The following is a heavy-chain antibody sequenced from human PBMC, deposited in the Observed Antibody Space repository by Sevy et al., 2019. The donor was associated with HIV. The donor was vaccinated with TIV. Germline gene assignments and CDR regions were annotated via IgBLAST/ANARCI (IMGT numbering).Heavy chain of an antibody. Sequence: GGSLRLSCAASGFTFDDYAMHWVRQAPGNGLEWVSGIGWNTGFTAYAESVMGRFTISRDNAKNSLYLQMNSLRAEDTALYYCAKDMDPRYVYFYMDVWGKGTTVTVSS. CDR1: GFTFDDYA. CDR3: AKDMDPRYVYFYMDV. D-gene: IGHD5-12*01. J-gene: IGHJ6*03. CDR2: IGWNTGFT. V-gene: IGHV3-9*01.